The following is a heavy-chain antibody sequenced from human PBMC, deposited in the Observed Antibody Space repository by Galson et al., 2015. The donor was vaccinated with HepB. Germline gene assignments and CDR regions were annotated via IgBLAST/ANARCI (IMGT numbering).Heavy chain of an antibody. CDR1: GGTFSSYA. J-gene: IGHJ6*02. CDR3: ARASLGSSAGWYYYGMDV. CDR2: IIPIFGIA. V-gene: IGHV1-69*13. Sequence: SVKVACKASGGTFSSYAISWLRQAPGQGLEWMGGIIPIFGIANYAQKFQGRVTITADESTSTAYMELSSLRSEDTAVYYCARASLGSSAGWYYYGMDVWGQGTTVTVSS. D-gene: IGHD6-6*01.